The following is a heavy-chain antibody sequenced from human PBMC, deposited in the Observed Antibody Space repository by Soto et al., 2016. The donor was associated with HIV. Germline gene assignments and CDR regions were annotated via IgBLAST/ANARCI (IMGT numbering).Heavy chain of an antibody. V-gene: IGHV3-66*01. CDR2: IYSGGST. J-gene: IGHJ4*02. Sequence: EVQLVESGGGLVQPGGSLRLSCAASGFTVSSNYMSWVRQAPGKGLEWVSVIYSGGSTYYADSVKGRFTISRDNSKNTLYLQMNSLRAEDTAVYYCARGDIVGATPFDYWGQGTLVTVSS. CDR1: GFTVSSNY. D-gene: IGHD1-26*01. CDR3: ARGDIVGATPFDY.